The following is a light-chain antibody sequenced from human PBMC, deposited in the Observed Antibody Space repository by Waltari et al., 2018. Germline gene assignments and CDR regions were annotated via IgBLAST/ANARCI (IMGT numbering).Light chain of an antibody. Sequence: DIVMTQSPATLSVSPGERATLSCRASQSIGSNLAWYQHKPGQAPRFLIHGASTRATGIPARFSGSGSGTEFTLTISSLQAEDVAVYYCQQYYSTPLTFGQGTKVEIK. CDR3: QQYYSTPLT. J-gene: IGKJ1*01. CDR2: GAS. CDR1: QSIGSN. V-gene: IGKV3-15*01.